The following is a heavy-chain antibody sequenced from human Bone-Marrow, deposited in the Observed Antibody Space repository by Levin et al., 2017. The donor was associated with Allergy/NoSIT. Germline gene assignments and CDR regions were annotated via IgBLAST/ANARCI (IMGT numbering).Heavy chain of an antibody. CDR1: GYIFTSFD. Sequence: ASVKVSCKTSGYIFTSFDIIWVRQASGQGLEWMGWMNPSSTNTGYSQRFQGRVTMTATTSINTAYMELSSLTSEDTALYFCARAVRGHLLSDFWGQGTQVTVSS. CDR3: ARAVRGHLLSDF. V-gene: IGHV1-8*01. J-gene: IGHJ4*02. CDR2: MNPSSTNT. D-gene: IGHD3-10*01.